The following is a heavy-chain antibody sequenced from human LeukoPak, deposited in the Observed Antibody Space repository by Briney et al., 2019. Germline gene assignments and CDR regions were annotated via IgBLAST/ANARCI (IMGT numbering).Heavy chain of an antibody. D-gene: IGHD2-21*02. CDR1: GFTFSFYW. J-gene: IGHJ4*02. CDR2: INSDGSIT. Sequence: GGSLRLPCAASGFTFSFYWIHWVRQTPGKGLEWVSRINSDGSITNYAGSVKGRFTISRDNAKNTLYLQMNSLRAEDTAVYYCVRENCAGDCYTDCWGQGTLVTVSS. CDR3: VRENCAGDCYTDC. V-gene: IGHV3-74*01.